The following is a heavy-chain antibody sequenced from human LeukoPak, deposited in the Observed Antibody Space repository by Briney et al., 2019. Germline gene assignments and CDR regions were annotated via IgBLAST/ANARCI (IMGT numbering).Heavy chain of an antibody. J-gene: IGHJ4*02. CDR1: GYTFTGYY. CDR2: INPNSGGK. V-gene: IGHV1-2*02. CDR3: ARAIKRGYSYGAVDY. Sequence: GASVKVSCKASGYTFTGYYMHWVRQAPGQGLEWMGWINPNSGGKNYAQKFQGRVTMTRDTSISTAYMELSRLRSDDTAVYYCARAIKRGYSYGAVDYWGQGTLVTVSS. D-gene: IGHD5-18*01.